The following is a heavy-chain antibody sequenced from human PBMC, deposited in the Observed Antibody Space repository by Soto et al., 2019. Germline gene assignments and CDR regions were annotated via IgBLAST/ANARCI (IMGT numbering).Heavy chain of an antibody. CDR3: ARVHITGPVHS. J-gene: IGHJ4*02. V-gene: IGHV4-61*01. Sequence: PSETLCLTCTVSGGSVSSGSYYWSWIRQPPGKGLEWIGNIFHSGTTNYNASLRSRVSMSVDTPTNQFSLKLMSVTAADTAVYYCARVHITGPVHSWGQGNLVTVSS. CDR1: GGSVSSGSYY. D-gene: IGHD1-20*01. CDR2: IFHSGTT.